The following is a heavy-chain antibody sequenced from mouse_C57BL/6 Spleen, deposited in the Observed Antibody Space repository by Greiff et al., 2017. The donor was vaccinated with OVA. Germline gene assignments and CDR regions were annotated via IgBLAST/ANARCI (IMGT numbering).Heavy chain of an antibody. CDR1: GYAFSSYW. D-gene: IGHD2-3*01. CDR3: ARSGDGYYDAMDY. V-gene: IGHV1-80*01. CDR2: IYPGDGDT. J-gene: IGHJ4*01. Sequence: QVQLKESGAELVKPGASVKISCKASGYAFSSYWMNWVKQRPGKGLEWIGQIYPGDGDTNYNGKFKGKATLTAAKSSSTAYMQLSSLTSEDSAVYFCARSGDGYYDAMDYWGQGTSVTVSS.